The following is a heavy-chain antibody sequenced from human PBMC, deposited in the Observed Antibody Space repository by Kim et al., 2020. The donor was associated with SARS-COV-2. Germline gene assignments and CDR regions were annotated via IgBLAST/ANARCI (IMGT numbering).Heavy chain of an antibody. Sequence: QGRVTMTRDTSTSTVYMELSSLRSEDTAVYYCAREPSLPTVTTFGRWFDPWGQGTLVTVSS. J-gene: IGHJ5*02. V-gene: IGHV1-46*01. D-gene: IGHD4-17*01. CDR3: AREPSLPTVTTFGRWFDP.